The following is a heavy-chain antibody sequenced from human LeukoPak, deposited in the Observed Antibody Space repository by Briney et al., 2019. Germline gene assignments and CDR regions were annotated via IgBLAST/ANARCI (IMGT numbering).Heavy chain of an antibody. V-gene: IGHV3-23*01. CDR1: GFTFSSYA. CDR3: AKVVYYDSSGYGYFDY. Sequence: GGSLRLSCAASGFTFSSYAMSWVRQAPGKGLEWVSAISGSGGSTYYADSVKGRLTIYRDNSKNTLYLQMNSLRAEDTAVYYCAKVVYYDSSGYGYFDYWGQGTLVTVSS. J-gene: IGHJ4*02. CDR2: ISGSGGST. D-gene: IGHD3-22*01.